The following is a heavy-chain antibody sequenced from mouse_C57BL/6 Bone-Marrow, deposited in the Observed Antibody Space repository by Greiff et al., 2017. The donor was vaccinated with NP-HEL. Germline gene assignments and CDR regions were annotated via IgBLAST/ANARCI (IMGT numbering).Heavy chain of an antibody. CDR3: ARKRTGGFAY. Sequence: EVQLQQSGPELVKPGASVKISCKASGYTFTDYYMNWVKQSHGKSLEWIGDINPNNGGTSYNQKFKGKATLTVDKSSSTAYMELRSLTSEDSAVYYCARKRTGGFAYWGQGTLVTVSA. D-gene: IGHD4-1*01. CDR2: INPNNGGT. CDR1: GYTFTDYY. J-gene: IGHJ3*01. V-gene: IGHV1-26*01.